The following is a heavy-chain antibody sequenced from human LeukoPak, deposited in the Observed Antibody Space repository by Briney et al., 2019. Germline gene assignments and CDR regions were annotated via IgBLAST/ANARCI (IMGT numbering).Heavy chain of an antibody. CDR2: LSTYNGNT. Sequence: ASVKVSCKASGYTFTNYGVSWVRQAPGQGLEWMGWLSTYNGNTNYAQKLQGRVTMTTDTSTSTAYMELRSLRSDDTAVYYCARVRGSGYVDYWGQGTLVTVSS. V-gene: IGHV1-18*01. CDR1: GYTFTNYG. CDR3: ARVRGSGYVDY. J-gene: IGHJ4*02. D-gene: IGHD3-3*01.